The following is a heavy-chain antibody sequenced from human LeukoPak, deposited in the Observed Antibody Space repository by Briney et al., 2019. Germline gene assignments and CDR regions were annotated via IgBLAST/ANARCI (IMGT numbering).Heavy chain of an antibody. V-gene: IGHV6-1*01. J-gene: IGHJ6*04. Sequence: SQTLSLTCAISGDSVSSNSAAWNWIRQFPSRGLEWLGRTYYRSKWYNDYAVSVKSRITINPDTSKNQFSLQLNSVTPEDTAVYYCAGVTTDYYYYGMDVWGKGTTVTVSS. CDR1: GDSVSSNSAA. D-gene: IGHD4-17*01. CDR2: TYYRSKWYN. CDR3: AGVTTDYYYYGMDV.